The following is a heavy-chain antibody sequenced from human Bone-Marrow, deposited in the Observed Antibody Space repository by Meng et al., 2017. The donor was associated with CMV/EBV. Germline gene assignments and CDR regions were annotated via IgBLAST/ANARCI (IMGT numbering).Heavy chain of an antibody. CDR3: AKVITNSPLGYFDN. V-gene: IGHV3-23*03. D-gene: IGHD3-16*01. CDR1: GFTFSSYA. J-gene: IGHJ4*02. CDR2: TYSDGGTT. Sequence: GGSLRLSCAASGFTFSSYAMTWVRQAPGKRLEWVSVTYSDGGTTYYADSVKGRFTISRDNSKNTLYLQMNSLRAEDTALYYCAKVITNSPLGYFDNWGQGTLVTVSS.